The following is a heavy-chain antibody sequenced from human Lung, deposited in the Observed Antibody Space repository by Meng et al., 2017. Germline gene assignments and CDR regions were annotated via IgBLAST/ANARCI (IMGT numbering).Heavy chain of an antibody. CDR1: GGSFGGYY. Sequence: QVHLQQWGAGLLKPSEPLSLPCPVYGGSFGGYYWSWIRQPPGKGLEWIGEINHSGSTNYNPSLKSRVTISVDTSKNQFSLKLSSVTAADTAVYYCARPKQANWYFDLWGRGTLVTVSS. V-gene: IGHV4-34*01. D-gene: IGHD1/OR15-1a*01. CDR3: ARPKQANWYFDL. J-gene: IGHJ2*01. CDR2: INHSGST.